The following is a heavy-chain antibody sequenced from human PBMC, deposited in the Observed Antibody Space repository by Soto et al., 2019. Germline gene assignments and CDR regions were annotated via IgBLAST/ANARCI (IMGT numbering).Heavy chain of an antibody. J-gene: IGHJ4*02. V-gene: IGHV4-59*01. D-gene: IGHD5-12*01. CDR1: GGSISSYY. CDR3: ARDTTESGYDS. CDR2: IYYSGST. Sequence: SETLSLTCTVSGGSISSYYWSWIRQPPGKGLEWIGYIYYSGSTNYNPSLKSRVTISVDTSKNQFSLKLSPVTAADTAVYYCARDTTESGYDSWGQGTLVTVSS.